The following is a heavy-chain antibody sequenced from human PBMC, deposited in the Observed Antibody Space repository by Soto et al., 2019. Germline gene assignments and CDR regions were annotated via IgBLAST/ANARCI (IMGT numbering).Heavy chain of an antibody. CDR2: FDPEDGET. Sequence: SVKVSCKVSGYTLTELSMHWVRQAPGKGLEWMGGFDPEDGETIYAQKFQGRATMTEDTSTDTAYMELSSLRSEDTAVYYCATASTTVTNNWFDPWGQGTLVTVSS. V-gene: IGHV1-24*01. CDR3: ATASTTVTNNWFDP. CDR1: GYTLTELS. D-gene: IGHD4-17*01. J-gene: IGHJ5*02.